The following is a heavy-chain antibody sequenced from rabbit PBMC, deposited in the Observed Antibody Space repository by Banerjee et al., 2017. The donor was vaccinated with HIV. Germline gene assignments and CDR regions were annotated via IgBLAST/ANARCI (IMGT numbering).Heavy chain of an antibody. J-gene: IGHJ4*01. CDR1: GFTLSSYW. Sequence: QQQLVESGGGLVKPGASLTLTCTASGFTLSSYWMCWVRQAPGKRPEWIACIDAGSSGSTYYASWAKGRFTISKTSSTTVTLQMTSLTVADTATYFCARDWADSRFYTHFNLWGPGTLVTVS. CDR3: ARDWADSRFYTHFNL. CDR2: IDAGSSGST. D-gene: IGHD8-1*01. V-gene: IGHV1S45*01.